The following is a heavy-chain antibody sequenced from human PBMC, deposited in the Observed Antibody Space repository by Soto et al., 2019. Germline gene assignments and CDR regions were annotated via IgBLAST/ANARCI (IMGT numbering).Heavy chain of an antibody. CDR2: ISSDGSNK. J-gene: IGHJ6*02. Sequence: GGSLRLSCAASGFTFRSYAMHCVRQAPGTELEWVAVISSDGSNKYYADSVKGRFTISRDNSKNTLYLQMNSLRVEDTAVYYCASPQVVATSPYYYYGMDVWVQGTTVTVSS. CDR1: GFTFRSYA. CDR3: ASPQVVATSPYYYYGMDV. D-gene: IGHD5-12*01. V-gene: IGHV3-30-3*01.